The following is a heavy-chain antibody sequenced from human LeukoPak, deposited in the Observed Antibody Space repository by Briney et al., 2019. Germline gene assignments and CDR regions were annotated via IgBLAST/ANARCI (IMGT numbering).Heavy chain of an antibody. V-gene: IGHV4-30-4*01. CDR2: IYYSGST. Sequence: SETLSLTCTVSGGSISSGDYYGSWIRQPPGKGLEWIGYIYYSGSTYYNPSLKSRVTISVDTSKNQFSLRLSSVTAADTAVYYCATWRTAKTGFDYWGQGTLVTVSS. CDR1: GGSISSGDYY. CDR3: ATWRTAKTGFDY. D-gene: IGHD1-1*01. J-gene: IGHJ4*02.